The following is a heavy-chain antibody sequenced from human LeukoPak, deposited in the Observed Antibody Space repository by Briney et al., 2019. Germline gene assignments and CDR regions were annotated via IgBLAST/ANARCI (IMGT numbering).Heavy chain of an antibody. Sequence: PGGSLRLSCAASGFTFSSYSMNWVRQAPGKGLEWVSSISSSSSYIYYADSVKGRFTISRDNAKNSLYLQMNSLRAEDTAVYYCARLYGDYAPYYFDYWGQGTLVTVSS. CDR3: ARLYGDYAPYYFDY. V-gene: IGHV3-21*01. CDR2: ISSSSSYI. D-gene: IGHD4-17*01. CDR1: GFTFSSYS. J-gene: IGHJ4*02.